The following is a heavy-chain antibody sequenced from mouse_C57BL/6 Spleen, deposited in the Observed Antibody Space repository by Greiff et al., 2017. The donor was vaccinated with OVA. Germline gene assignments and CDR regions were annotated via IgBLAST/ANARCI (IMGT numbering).Heavy chain of an antibody. J-gene: IGHJ2*01. D-gene: IGHD1-1*01. V-gene: IGHV1-80*01. CDR3: ARGSYYYGSDY. Sequence: QVQLQQSGAELVKPGASVKISCKASGYAFSSYWMNWVKQRPGKGLEWIGQIYPGDGDTNYNGKFKGKATLTEDKSSSTAYMQLSSLTSEDSAVYYCARGSYYYGSDYWGQGTTLTVSS. CDR2: IYPGDGDT. CDR1: GYAFSSYW.